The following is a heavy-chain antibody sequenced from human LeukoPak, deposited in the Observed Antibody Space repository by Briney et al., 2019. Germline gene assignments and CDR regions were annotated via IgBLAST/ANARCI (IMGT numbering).Heavy chain of an antibody. Sequence: GSVKVSCKASGYTFTGYYMHWVRQAPAQGLEWMGWINPNSGGTNYAQQFQGRVTMTRDTSISTAYMELSRPRSDDTAVYYCARDLAAAGPEVWCDPWGQGTLVSVSS. CDR3: ARDLAAAGPEVWCDP. V-gene: IGHV1-2*02. CDR2: INPNSGGT. D-gene: IGHD6-13*01. J-gene: IGHJ5*02. CDR1: GYTFTGYY.